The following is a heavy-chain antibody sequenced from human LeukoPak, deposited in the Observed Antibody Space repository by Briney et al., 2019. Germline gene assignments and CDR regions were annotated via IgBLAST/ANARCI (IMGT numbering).Heavy chain of an antibody. J-gene: IGHJ6*03. CDR2: IYTSGNT. CDR3: ARDNQRSPFYYYMDV. CDR1: GGSISSSSYY. Sequence: SETLSLTCTVSGGSISSSSYYWGWIRQPPGKGLEWIGRIYTSGNTNYNPSLKSRVTISVDTSKNQFSLKLSSVTAADTAVYYCARDNQRSPFYYYMDVWGKGTTVTVSS. D-gene: IGHD1-14*01. V-gene: IGHV4-39*07.